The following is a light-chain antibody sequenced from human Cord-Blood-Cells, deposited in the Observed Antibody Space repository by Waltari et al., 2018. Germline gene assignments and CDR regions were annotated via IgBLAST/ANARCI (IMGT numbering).Light chain of an antibody. CDR3: QQSYSTPT. J-gene: IGKJ1*01. Sequence: DIQMIQSPSSLSASVGDRVTITCRASQSISSYLNWYQQKPGKAPKLLIYAASSLQSGVPSRFSDSGSGTDFTLTISSLQPEDFATYYCQQSYSTPTFGQGTKVEIK. V-gene: IGKV1-39*01. CDR1: QSISSY. CDR2: AAS.